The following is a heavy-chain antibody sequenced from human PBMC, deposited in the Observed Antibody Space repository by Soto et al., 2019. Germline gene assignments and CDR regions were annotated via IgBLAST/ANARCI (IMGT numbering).Heavy chain of an antibody. CDR2: INAGNGNT. CDR3: ARKTRLGYCSGGSCSGPTGWFDP. V-gene: IGHV1-3*01. D-gene: IGHD2-15*01. J-gene: IGHJ5*02. CDR1: GYTFTSYA. Sequence: ASVKVSCKASGYTFTSYAMHWVRQAPGQRLEWMGWINAGNGNTKYSQKFQGRVTITRDTSASTAYMELSSLRSEDTAVYYCARKTRLGYCSGGSCSGPTGWFDPWGQGTLVTVSS.